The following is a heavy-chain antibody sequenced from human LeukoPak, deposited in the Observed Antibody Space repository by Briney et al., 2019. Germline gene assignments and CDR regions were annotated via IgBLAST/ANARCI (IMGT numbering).Heavy chain of an antibody. Sequence: SETLSLTCTVSGGSISSGDYYWSWIRQPPGKGLEWIGYIYYSGSTNYNPSLKSRVTISVDTSKNQFSLKLSSVTAADTAVYYCASGADDYSNYGPAGDYYYMDVWGKGTTVTVSS. CDR3: ASGADDYSNYGPAGDYYYMDV. V-gene: IGHV4-61*08. D-gene: IGHD4-11*01. CDR1: GGSISSGDYY. J-gene: IGHJ6*03. CDR2: IYYSGST.